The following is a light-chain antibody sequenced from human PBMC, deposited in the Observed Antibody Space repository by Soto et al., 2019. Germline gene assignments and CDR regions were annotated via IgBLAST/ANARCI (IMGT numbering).Light chain of an antibody. CDR1: SSDVGGYNY. CDR3: SSYGGSDNVDVL. V-gene: IGLV2-8*01. J-gene: IGLJ2*01. CDR2: EVS. Sequence: QSALTQPPSASGSPGQSVTISCTGTSSDVGGYNYVSWYGQYPGKAPQLLIYEVSERPSGVADRFSGSKSGNTASLTVSGLQADDEADYYYSSYGGSDNVDVLFGGGTKLTVL.